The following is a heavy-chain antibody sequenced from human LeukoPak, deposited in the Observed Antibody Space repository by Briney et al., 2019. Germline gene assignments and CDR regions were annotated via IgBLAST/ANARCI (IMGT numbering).Heavy chain of an antibody. J-gene: IGHJ5*02. CDR3: ARGPTIGSSWLNWFDP. D-gene: IGHD6-13*01. Sequence: GESLKISCKGSGYSFTSYWIGWVRQMPGKGLEWMGIIYPGDSDTRYSPSFQGQVTISADKSISTAYLQWSSLKASDTAMYYCARGPTIGSSWLNWFDPWGQGTLVTVSS. CDR2: IYPGDSDT. CDR1: GYSFTSYW. V-gene: IGHV5-51*01.